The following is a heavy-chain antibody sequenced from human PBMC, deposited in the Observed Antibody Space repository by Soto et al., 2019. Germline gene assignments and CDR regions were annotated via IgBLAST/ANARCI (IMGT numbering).Heavy chain of an antibody. CDR1: GYTFTSYG. V-gene: IGHV1-18*04. J-gene: IGHJ6*02. D-gene: IGHD1-26*01. CDR3: ARDIVGADQHIYYYGMDV. CDR2: ISAYNGNT. Sequence: ASVKVSCKASGYTFTSYGISWLRQAPGQGLEWMGWISAYNGNTNYAQKLQGRVTMTTDTSTSTAYMELRSLRSDDTAVYYCARDIVGADQHIYYYGMDVWGQGTTVTVSS.